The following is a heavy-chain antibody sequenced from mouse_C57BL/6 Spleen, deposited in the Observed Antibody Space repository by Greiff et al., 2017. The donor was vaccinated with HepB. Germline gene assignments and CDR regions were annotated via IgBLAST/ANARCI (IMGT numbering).Heavy chain of an antibody. V-gene: IGHV1-15*01. CDR2: IDPETGGT. CDR3: TRRGDYPYFDY. D-gene: IGHD2-4*01. CDR1: GYTFTDYE. J-gene: IGHJ2*01. Sequence: VQLVESGAELVRPGASVTLSCKASGYTFTDYEMHWVKQTPVHGLEWIGAIDPETGGTAYNQKFKGKAILTADKSSSTAYMELRSLTSEDSAVYYCTRRGDYPYFDYWGQGTTLTVSS.